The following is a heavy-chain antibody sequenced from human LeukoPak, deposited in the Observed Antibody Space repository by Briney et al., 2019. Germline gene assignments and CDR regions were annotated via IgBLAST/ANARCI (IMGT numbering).Heavy chain of an antibody. CDR3: TTIKRGNIFGYFDF. CDR1: GGSMTTHR. J-gene: IGHJ4*02. D-gene: IGHD5-18*01. CDR2: VFDSGRT. V-gene: IGHV4-59*11. Sequence: SETLSLTCTVFGGSMTTHRWNWIRQTPGKGLEWIGYVFDSGRTKENPSLKSRVTLSADTSKNQLSLRLSSVTAADTAVYYCTTIKRGNIFGYFDFWGQGILVTVSS.